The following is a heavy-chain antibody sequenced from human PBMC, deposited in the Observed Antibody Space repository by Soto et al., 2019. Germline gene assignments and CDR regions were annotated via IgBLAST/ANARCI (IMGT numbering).Heavy chain of an antibody. CDR3: AKDRYYYDSSGYYPN. D-gene: IGHD3-22*01. V-gene: IGHV3-23*01. CDR2: ISGSGGST. J-gene: IGHJ4*02. CDR1: GFTFSSYA. Sequence: LRLSCAASGFTFSSYAMSWVRQAPGKGLEWVSAISGSGGSTYYADSVKGRFTISRDNSKNTLYLQMNSLRAEDTAVYYCAKDRYYYDSSGYYPNWGQGTLVTVSS.